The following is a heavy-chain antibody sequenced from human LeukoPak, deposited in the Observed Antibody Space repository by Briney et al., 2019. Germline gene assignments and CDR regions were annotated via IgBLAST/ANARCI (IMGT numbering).Heavy chain of an antibody. CDR1: GFTFSSYG. Sequence: GGSLRLSCAASGFTFSSYGMSWVRQAPGKGLEWVSAISGSGGSTYYADSVKGRFTISRDNSKNSLYLQMNSLRAEDTALYYCARENGYDSSGYYYGEHPFDYWGQGTLVTVSS. CDR2: ISGSGGST. V-gene: IGHV3-23*01. D-gene: IGHD3-22*01. J-gene: IGHJ4*02. CDR3: ARENGYDSSGYYYGEHPFDY.